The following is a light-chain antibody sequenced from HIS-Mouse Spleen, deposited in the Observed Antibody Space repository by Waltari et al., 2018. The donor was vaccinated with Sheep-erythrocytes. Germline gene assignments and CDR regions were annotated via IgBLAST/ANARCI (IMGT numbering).Light chain of an antibody. CDR2: DVS. V-gene: IGLV2-11*01. CDR1: SSDVGGYNY. J-gene: IGLJ1*01. Sequence: QSALTQPASVSGSPGQSVTIPCPGTSSDVGGYNYVSWYQQYPAKAPKRMIYDVSKRPSGVPDRFSGSKSGNTASLTISGLQAEDEADYYCCSYAGSYNHVFATGTKVTVL. CDR3: CSYAGSYNHV.